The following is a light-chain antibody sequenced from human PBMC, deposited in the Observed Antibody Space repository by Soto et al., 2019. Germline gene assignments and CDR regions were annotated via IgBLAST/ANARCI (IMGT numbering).Light chain of an antibody. CDR2: KAS. J-gene: IGKJ1*01. CDR3: QHYNRYSEA. Sequence: IQMTQSPSTLSGSLGDRVTLTWRASQTISSWLAWYQQKPGKAPKLLIYKASTLKSGVPSRFRGSGSGTEFTLTISSLKPDDFETYYCQHYNRYSEAFGQGTNVEI. CDR1: QTISSW. V-gene: IGKV1-5*03.